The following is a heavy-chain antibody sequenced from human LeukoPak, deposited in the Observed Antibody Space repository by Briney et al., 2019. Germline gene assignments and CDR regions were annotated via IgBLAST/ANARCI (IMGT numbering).Heavy chain of an antibody. CDR1: GFTFSSYS. J-gene: IGHJ3*02. Sequence: GGSLRLSCAASGFTFSSYSMNWVRQAPGKGLEWVSYISSSSSTIYYADSVKGRFTISRDNAKNSLYLQMNSLRAEDTAVYYCARATNDAFDIWGQGTMVTVSS. V-gene: IGHV3-48*04. D-gene: IGHD5-24*01. CDR3: ARATNDAFDI. CDR2: ISSSSSTI.